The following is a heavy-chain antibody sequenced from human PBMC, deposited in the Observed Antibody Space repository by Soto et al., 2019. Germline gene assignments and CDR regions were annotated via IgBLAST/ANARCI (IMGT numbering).Heavy chain of an antibody. J-gene: IGHJ4*02. V-gene: IGHV3-74*01. D-gene: IGHD2-15*01. CDR1: GFTFSSYW. CDR3: AKGLGYCSGGSCPFDY. Sequence: RRLSCAASGFTFSSYWMHWVRQAPGKGLVWVSRINSDGSSTGYADSVKGRFTISRDNAKNTLYLQMNSLRAEDTAVYYCAKGLGYCSGGSCPFDYWGQGTLVTVSS. CDR2: INSDGSST.